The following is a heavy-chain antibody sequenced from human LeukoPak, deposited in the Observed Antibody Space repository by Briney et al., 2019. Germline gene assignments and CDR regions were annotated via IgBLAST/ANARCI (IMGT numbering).Heavy chain of an antibody. D-gene: IGHD3-10*01. Sequence: ASVKVSCKASGYTFTSYGISWVRQAPGQGLEWMGWISAYNGNTNYAQKLQGRVTVTTDTSTSTAYMELRSLRSDDTAVYYCARVLEDYYGSGSPGNDYWGQGTLVTVSS. CDR2: ISAYNGNT. V-gene: IGHV1-18*01. J-gene: IGHJ4*02. CDR3: ARVLEDYYGSGSPGNDY. CDR1: GYTFTSYG.